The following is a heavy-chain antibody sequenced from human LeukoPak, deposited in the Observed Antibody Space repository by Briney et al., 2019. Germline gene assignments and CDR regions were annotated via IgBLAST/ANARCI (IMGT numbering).Heavy chain of an antibody. V-gene: IGHV4-59*08. D-gene: IGHD3-22*01. CDR1: SGSIRHYY. CDR2: IYYTGHT. J-gene: IGHJ4*02. Sequence: ASETLSLTCRVSSGSIRHYYWSWIRQPPGKGLECLGYIYYTGHTNYSPSLESRVTMSVDASKNQVSLKLSSVTAADTAVYYCARRNYYDSSGSFDYWGQGILVTVPS. CDR3: ARRNYYDSSGSFDY.